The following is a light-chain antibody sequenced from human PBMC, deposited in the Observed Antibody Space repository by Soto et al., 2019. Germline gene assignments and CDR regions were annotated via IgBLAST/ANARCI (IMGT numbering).Light chain of an antibody. CDR2: GAS. Sequence: EIQLPQPPSPLSASVEARVPLTCRVSQSISIYLNWYQLKPGKAPNLLMYGASYLKSGVPTRFSGSGSGTDFTLTISSLQPEDFAIYYCQQTYTTPEITFGQGTRLEIK. J-gene: IGKJ5*01. CDR1: QSISIY. V-gene: IGKV1-39*01. CDR3: QQTYTTPEIT.